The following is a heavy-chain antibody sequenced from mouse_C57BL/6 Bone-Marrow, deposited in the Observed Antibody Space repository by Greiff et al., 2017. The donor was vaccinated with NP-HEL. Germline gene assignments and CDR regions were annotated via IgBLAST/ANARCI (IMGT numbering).Heavy chain of an antibody. CDR3: ARLAYYSNYGAMDY. J-gene: IGHJ4*01. CDR2: IRNKANGYTT. CDR1: GFTFPDYY. D-gene: IGHD2-5*01. V-gene: IGHV7-3*01. Sequence: EVMLVESGGGLVQPGGSLSLSCAASGFTFPDYYMSWVRQPPGKALEWLGFIRNKANGYTTEYSASVKGRFTISRDNSQSILYLQMNALRAEDSATYYCARLAYYSNYGAMDYWGQGTSVTVSS.